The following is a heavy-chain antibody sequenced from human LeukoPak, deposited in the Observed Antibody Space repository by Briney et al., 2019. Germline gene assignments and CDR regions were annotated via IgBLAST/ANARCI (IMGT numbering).Heavy chain of an antibody. D-gene: IGHD5-12*01. CDR3: AKNPYEYYFDY. CDR2: INPNSGDT. CDR1: GYTLTGYY. V-gene: IGHV1-2*02. Sequence: GASVKVSCKASGYTLTGYYMHWLRQAPGQGLEWMGWINPNSGDTNYAQKFQGRVTMIRDTSISTAYMELSRLTSDDTAVYYCAKNPYEYYFDYWGQGTLVTVSS. J-gene: IGHJ4*02.